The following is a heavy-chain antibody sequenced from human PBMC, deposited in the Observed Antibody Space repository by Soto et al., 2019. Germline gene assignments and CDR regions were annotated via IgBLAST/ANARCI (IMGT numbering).Heavy chain of an antibody. CDR2: IYYSGST. V-gene: IGHV4-31*03. J-gene: IGHJ6*03. CDR1: GGSISSGGYY. CDR3: ARDLGKLILTGYYPLWYMDV. D-gene: IGHD3-9*01. Sequence: PSETMSLTSTVSGGSISSGGYYWSWIRQHPGKGLEWIGYIYYSGSTYYNPSLKSRVTISVDTSKNQFSLKLSSVTAADTAVYYCARDLGKLILTGYYPLWYMDVWGKGTTVTVSS.